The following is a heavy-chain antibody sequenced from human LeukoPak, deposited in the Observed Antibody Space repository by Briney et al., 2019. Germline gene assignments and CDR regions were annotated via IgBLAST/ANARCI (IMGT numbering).Heavy chain of an antibody. J-gene: IGHJ4*02. CDR1: GFMFSNYA. V-gene: IGHV3-23*01. Sequence: PGGSLRLSCVTSGFMFSNYAMSWVRQAPQKGLEWVSIISGSGERTYYADSVKGRFAVSRDNFKNTLYLQMMSLRAEDTAVYYCVSQSYSGSDNFYFHYWGQGTLVAVSS. D-gene: IGHD1-26*01. CDR2: ISGSGERT. CDR3: VSQSYSGSDNFYFHY.